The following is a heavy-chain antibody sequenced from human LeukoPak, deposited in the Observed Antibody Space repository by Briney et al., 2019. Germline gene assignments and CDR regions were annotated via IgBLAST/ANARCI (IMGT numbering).Heavy chain of an antibody. J-gene: IGHJ6*02. CDR2: IYTSGST. CDR1: GGSISSYC. D-gene: IGHD2-2*01. Sequence: SETLSLTCTVSGGSISSYCWSWIRQPAGKGLEWIGRIYTSGSTNYHPSLKSRVTMSVDTSKNEFSLKLSSVTAADTTMYYCARDRIVVVPAISPQSQYYYYYGMDVWGQGTTVTVSS. V-gene: IGHV4-4*07. CDR3: ARDRIVVVPAISPQSQYYYYYGMDV.